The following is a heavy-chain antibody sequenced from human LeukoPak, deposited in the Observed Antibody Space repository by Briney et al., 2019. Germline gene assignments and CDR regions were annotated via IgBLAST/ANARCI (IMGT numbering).Heavy chain of an antibody. D-gene: IGHD3-22*01. Sequence: SETLSLTCTVSGGSISGSSYYWGWIRQPPGKGLEWIGSLYYSGSTYYSPSLKSRVTISVDTSKNQFSLKLSSVTAADTAVYYCARLRRSSGYYHDYWGQGTLVTVSS. J-gene: IGHJ4*02. CDR2: LYYSGST. CDR3: ARLRRSSGYYHDY. CDR1: GGSISGSSYY. V-gene: IGHV4-39*01.